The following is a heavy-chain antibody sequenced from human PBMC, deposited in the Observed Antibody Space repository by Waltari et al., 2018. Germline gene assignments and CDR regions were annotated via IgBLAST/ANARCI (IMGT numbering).Heavy chain of an antibody. CDR3: ASDGAGGSSSSFYYYYMDV. J-gene: IGHJ6*03. CDR2: ISYDGSNK. V-gene: IGHV3-30-3*01. D-gene: IGHD6-6*01. CDR1: GFTFSSYA. Sequence: SGFTFSSYAMHWVRQAPGKGLERVAVISYDGSNKYYADSVKGRFTISGDNSKNTLYLQMNSLRAEDTAVYYCASDGAGGSSSSFYYYYMDVWGKGTTVTISS.